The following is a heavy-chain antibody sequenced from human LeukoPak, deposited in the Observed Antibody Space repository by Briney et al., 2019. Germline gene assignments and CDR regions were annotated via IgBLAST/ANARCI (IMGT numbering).Heavy chain of an antibody. D-gene: IGHD4-23*01. CDR1: GFTFDDYA. J-gene: IGHJ6*03. V-gene: IGHV3-9*01. CDR2: ISWNSGTI. CDR3: ARVPYGGKGTRVYYYYYMDV. Sequence: GGSLRLSCAASGFTFDDYAMHWVRQAPGKGLEWVSGISWNSGTIGYADSVKGRFTISRDNAKNSLYLQMNSLRAEDTAVYYCARVPYGGKGTRVYYYYYMDVWGKGTTVTVSS.